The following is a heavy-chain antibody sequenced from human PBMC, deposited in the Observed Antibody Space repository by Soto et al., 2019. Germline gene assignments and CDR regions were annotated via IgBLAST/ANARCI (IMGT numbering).Heavy chain of an antibody. D-gene: IGHD3-22*01. V-gene: IGHV2-70*11. CDR1: GSSRGASEVC. CDR3: ARMRPTEDTYGYYYYLDY. Sequence: TPVNPTQTLSLTCTYSGSSRGASEVCVSWIRQPPGQALEWLARIDWDDEKYYSTSLKTRLTISKDTSKNQVVLTMTNMDPVDTATYYCARMRPTEDTYGYYYYLDYWGQGTPVTVS. CDR2: IDWDDEK. J-gene: IGHJ4*02.